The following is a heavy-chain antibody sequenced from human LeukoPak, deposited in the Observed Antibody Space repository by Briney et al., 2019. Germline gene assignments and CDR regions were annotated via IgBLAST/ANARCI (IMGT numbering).Heavy chain of an antibody. CDR1: GYTFNNYG. CDR2: VTYYNGDT. J-gene: IGHJ3*02. D-gene: IGHD3-10*01. CDR3: WRDRTSRPTLYSYGSGRGHACDI. V-gene: IGHV1-18*01. Sequence: ASVRVSCKASGYTFNNYGIRWVRQAPGQGLEWVGCVTYYNGDTNYAQKLQGRVTMTTDTSTSTAYLELRSLRSDDTAVYYCWRDRTSRPTLYSYGSGRGHACDIWGKGTIVTVFS.